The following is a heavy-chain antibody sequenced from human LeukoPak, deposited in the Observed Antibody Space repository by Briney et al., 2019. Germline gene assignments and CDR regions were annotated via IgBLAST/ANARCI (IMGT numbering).Heavy chain of an antibody. V-gene: IGHV4-38-2*01. CDR2: IFHSGNT. D-gene: IGHD2-21*01. Sequence: SETLSLXCAVSGYSISSGYYWGWIRQPPGKGLEWIGSIFHSGNTYYNPSLKSRVTISVDTSKNQFSLKLSSVTAADTAVYYCARQKGCGGDCYSGDWFDPWGQGTLVTVSS. CDR1: GYSISSGYY. CDR3: ARQKGCGGDCYSGDWFDP. J-gene: IGHJ5*02.